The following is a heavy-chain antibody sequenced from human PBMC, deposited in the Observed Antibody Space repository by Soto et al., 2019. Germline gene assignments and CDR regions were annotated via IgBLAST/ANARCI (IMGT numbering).Heavy chain of an antibody. Sequence: EAQLVESGGGLVQPGGSLRLSCAAFEFTLSSYEMDWVRQAPGKGLGWVSHIGRRGSPIYYADSVKGRFTISRDNAKNSVFLQMNSLRPEDTAVYYCARVYDDYLIDAFDIWGQGTMVSVSS. J-gene: IGHJ3*02. CDR2: IGRRGSPI. CDR3: ARVYDDYLIDAFDI. V-gene: IGHV3-48*03. D-gene: IGHD4-17*01. CDR1: EFTLSSYE.